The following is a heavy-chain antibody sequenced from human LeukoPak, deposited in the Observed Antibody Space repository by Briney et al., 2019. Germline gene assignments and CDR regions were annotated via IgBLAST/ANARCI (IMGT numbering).Heavy chain of an antibody. CDR1: GGSISSYY. Sequence: SETLSLTCTVSGGSISSYYWSWIRQPPGKGLEWIGYIYYSGSTSYNPSLKSRVTISVDTSKNQFSLKLSSVIAADTAVYYCARGVITIFGVASGFDYWGQGTLVTVSS. D-gene: IGHD3-3*01. CDR2: IYYSGST. CDR3: ARGVITIFGVASGFDY. J-gene: IGHJ4*02. V-gene: IGHV4-59*08.